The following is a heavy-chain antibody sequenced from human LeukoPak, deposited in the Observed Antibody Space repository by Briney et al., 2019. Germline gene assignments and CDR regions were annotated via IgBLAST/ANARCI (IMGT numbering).Heavy chain of an antibody. V-gene: IGHV4-59*01. CDR2: IYYSGST. CDR1: GGSISSYY. D-gene: IGHD3-10*01. J-gene: IGHJ6*03. Sequence: SETLSLTCTVSGGSISSYYWSWIRQPPGKGLEWIGYIYYSGSTNYNPSLKSRVTISVDTSKNQFSLKLSSVTTADTAVYYCARVEEGYGSGRRENYYYYYMDVWGKGTTVTISS. CDR3: ARVEEGYGSGRRENYYYYYMDV.